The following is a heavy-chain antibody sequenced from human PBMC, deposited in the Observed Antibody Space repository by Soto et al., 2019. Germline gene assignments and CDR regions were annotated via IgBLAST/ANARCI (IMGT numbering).Heavy chain of an antibody. CDR3: ARGHFGVTMDV. CDR1: EFTFSSYS. V-gene: IGHV3-23*01. D-gene: IGHD3-3*01. Sequence: EVQLLESGGGLVQPGGSLRLSCAASEFTFSSYSMIWVRQAPGKGLEWVSGVTGGVDITYYAESVKGRFTISRDNSKNTQYLQMNSLRAEDTAVFYCARGHFGVTMDVWGQGTTVTVSS. J-gene: IGHJ6*02. CDR2: VTGGVDIT.